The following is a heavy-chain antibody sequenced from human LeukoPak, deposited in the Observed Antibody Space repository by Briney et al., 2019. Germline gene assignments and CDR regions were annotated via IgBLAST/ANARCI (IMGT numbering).Heavy chain of an antibody. Sequence: GGSLKLSCAASGFTFSDEYMSWIRQAPGQGPEWISYISASGSYTNYADSVKGRFTISRDNAKNSLHLQMNSLRAEDTAVYYCGRSRGAGPGAHFDVWGQGILVTVSS. D-gene: IGHD6-19*01. CDR1: GFTFSDEY. J-gene: IGHJ4*02. CDR3: GRSRGAGPGAHFDV. CDR2: ISASGSYT. V-gene: IGHV3-11*03.